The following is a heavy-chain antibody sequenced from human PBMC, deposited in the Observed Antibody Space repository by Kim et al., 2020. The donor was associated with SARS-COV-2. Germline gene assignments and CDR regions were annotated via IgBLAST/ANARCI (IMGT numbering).Heavy chain of an antibody. CDR3: ARQCSSSWYGLDYYFDY. CDR1: GASIASYY. D-gene: IGHD6-13*01. J-gene: IGHJ4*01. V-gene: IGHV4-59*08. CDR2: SHYSGNT. Sequence: SETLSLTCTVSGASIASYYWSWIRQPPGKGLEWIGYSHYSGNTNQNPSLKSRLTISVDASRNQFSLALSSVTAADTAVYYCARQCSSSWYGLDYYFDYWG.